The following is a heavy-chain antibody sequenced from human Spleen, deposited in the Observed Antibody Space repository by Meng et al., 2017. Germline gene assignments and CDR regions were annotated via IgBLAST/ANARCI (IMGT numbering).Heavy chain of an antibody. J-gene: IGHJ4*02. CDR3: ARGGLYSGSYCRY. V-gene: IGHV4-34*01. CDR1: NGAFNGYY. D-gene: IGHD1-26*01. Sequence: QGQRQHWGAGLCKPSETLSLTCAVYNGAFNGYYWTWIRQPPGKGLEWIGEINHSGSTNYNPSLKGRVTILVDSSKNQFSLRLNSVTAADTAMYYCARGGLYSGSYCRYWGQGSQVTVSS. CDR2: INHSGST.